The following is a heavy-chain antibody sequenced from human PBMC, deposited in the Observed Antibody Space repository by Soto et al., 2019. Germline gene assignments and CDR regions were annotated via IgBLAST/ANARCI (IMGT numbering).Heavy chain of an antibody. Sequence: SETLSLTCAVSGYSISSGYYWGWIRQPPGKGLEWIGSIYHSGSTYYNPSLKSRVTISVDTSKNQFSLKLSSVTAADTAVYYCARWTNYDYFAYWGQGTLVTVSS. CDR1: GYSISSGYY. CDR3: ARWTNYDYFAY. J-gene: IGHJ4*02. CDR2: IYHSGST. D-gene: IGHD3-22*01. V-gene: IGHV4-38-2*01.